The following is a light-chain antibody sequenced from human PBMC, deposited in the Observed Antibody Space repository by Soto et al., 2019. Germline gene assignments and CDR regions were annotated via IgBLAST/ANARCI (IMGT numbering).Light chain of an antibody. CDR1: QSVSRY. V-gene: IGKV3-11*01. CDR2: RAS. CDR3: QQRINWPIT. J-gene: IGKJ5*01. Sequence: EIVLMQSPATLSLSPRDRATLYCRAGQSVSRYLAWFQQKTRHTPRLVIYRASNRATGIPERFSGSGSGTDFTLTISSLEPEEWEVDYCQQRINWPITFGQGTQLEIK.